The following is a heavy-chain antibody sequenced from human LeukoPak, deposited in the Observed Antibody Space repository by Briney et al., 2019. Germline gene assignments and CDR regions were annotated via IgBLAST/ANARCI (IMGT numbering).Heavy chain of an antibody. CDR1: GYTFTGYY. CDR2: IKPNSGGT. D-gene: IGHD4-17*01. V-gene: IGHV1-2*06. Sequence: ASVKVSCKASGYTFTGYYMHWVRQAPGQGLEWMGRIKPNSGGTNYAQKFQGRVTMTRDTSISTAYMELRSLRSDDTALYYCARTLRSTPVYFDYWGQGTLVTVSS. J-gene: IGHJ4*02. CDR3: ARTLRSTPVYFDY.